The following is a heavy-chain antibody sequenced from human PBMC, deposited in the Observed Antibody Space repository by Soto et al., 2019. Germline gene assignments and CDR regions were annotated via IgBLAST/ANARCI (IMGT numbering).Heavy chain of an antibody. D-gene: IGHD2-21*02. CDR1: GGSISSYY. CDR3: ARGEGCGGDCYGGTYYYYGMDV. Sequence: PSETLSLTCTVSGGSISSYYWSWIRQPPGKGLEWIGYIYYSGSTNYNPSLKSRVTISVDTSKNQFSLKLSSVTAADTAAYYCARGEGCGGDCYGGTYYYYGMDVWGQGTTVTVSS. J-gene: IGHJ6*02. CDR2: IYYSGST. V-gene: IGHV4-59*01.